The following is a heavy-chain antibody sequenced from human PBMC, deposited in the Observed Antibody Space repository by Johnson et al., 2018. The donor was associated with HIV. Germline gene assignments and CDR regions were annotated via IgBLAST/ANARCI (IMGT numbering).Heavy chain of an antibody. CDR3: ARGDGYRRAFDI. D-gene: IGHD1-1*01. J-gene: IGHJ3*02. CDR2: ISGSGNSI. V-gene: IGHV3-11*04. CDR1: GVIFSDYY. Sequence: QVQLVESGGGLVQPGGSLRLSCAVSGVIFSDYYMSWIRQAPGKGLEWVSYISGSGNSIYYADSVKGRFTISRDNAKNSLYLQINSLRAEDTAVYYCARGDGYRRAFDIWGQGTMVTVSS.